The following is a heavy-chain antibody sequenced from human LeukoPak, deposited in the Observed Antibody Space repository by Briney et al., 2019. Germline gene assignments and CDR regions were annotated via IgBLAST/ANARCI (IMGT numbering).Heavy chain of an antibody. J-gene: IGHJ3*02. D-gene: IGHD3-10*01. V-gene: IGHV3-11*05. CDR1: GFTFSDYY. CDR2: ISGSSIYT. Sequence: GGSLRLSCAASGFTFSDYYMSWIRQAPGKGLEWVSYISGSSIYTNNADSVKGRFTISRDNSKNTLYLQMKSLRAEDTAVYYCAKVTGSGSYLADAFDIWGHGTVVTVSS. CDR3: AKVTGSGSYLADAFDI.